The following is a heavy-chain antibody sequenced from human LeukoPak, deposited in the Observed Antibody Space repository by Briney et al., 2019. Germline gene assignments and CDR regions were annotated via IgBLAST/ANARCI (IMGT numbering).Heavy chain of an antibody. Sequence: GGSLRLSCAASGFTFSSYGMHWVRQAPGKGLEWVAVIWYDGSNKYYADSVKGRFTISRDNSKNTLYLQMNSLRAEDTAVYYCARYCSSTSCHRADAFDIWGQGTMVTVSS. J-gene: IGHJ3*02. CDR2: IWYDGSNK. CDR1: GFTFSSYG. CDR3: ARYCSSTSCHRADAFDI. D-gene: IGHD2-2*01. V-gene: IGHV3-33*01.